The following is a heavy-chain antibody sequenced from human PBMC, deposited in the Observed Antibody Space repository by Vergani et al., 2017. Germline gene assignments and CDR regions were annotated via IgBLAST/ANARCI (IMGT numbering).Heavy chain of an antibody. CDR2: FDPEDGET. D-gene: IGHD3-3*01. CDR3: AREHSGFLEWLLVS. CDR1: GYTLTELS. V-gene: IGHV1-24*01. J-gene: IGHJ5*02. Sequence: QVQLVQSGAEVKKPGASVKVSCKVSGYTLTELSMHWVRQAPGKGLEWMGGFDPEDGETIYAQKFQGRVTMTRNTSISTAYMELSRLRSDDTAVYYCAREHSGFLEWLLVSWGQGTLVTVSS.